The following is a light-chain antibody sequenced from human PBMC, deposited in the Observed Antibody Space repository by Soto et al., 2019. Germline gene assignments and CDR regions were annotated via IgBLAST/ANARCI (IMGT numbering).Light chain of an antibody. CDR2: EVS. Sequence: QSVLTQPASASGSPGQSITISCTGTSSDVGGYNYVSWYQQYPGKAPKLMIYEVSSRPSGVSDRFSGSKSGNTASLTISGLQAEDEGDYYCYSYTSSNTVVFGGGTKLTVL. CDR3: YSYTSSNTVV. CDR1: SSDVGGYNY. V-gene: IGLV2-14*01. J-gene: IGLJ2*01.